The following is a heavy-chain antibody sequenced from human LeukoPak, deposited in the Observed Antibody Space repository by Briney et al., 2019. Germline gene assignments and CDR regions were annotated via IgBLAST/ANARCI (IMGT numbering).Heavy chain of an antibody. Sequence: ASVKVSCKASGYTFTGYYMHWVRQAPGQGLEGMGWINPNSGGTNYAQKFQGRVTMTRDTSISTAYMELSRLRSDDTAVYYCAREKAIVVRGVKDYWGQGTLVTVSS. J-gene: IGHJ4*02. CDR2: INPNSGGT. V-gene: IGHV1-2*02. D-gene: IGHD3-10*01. CDR1: GYTFTGYY. CDR3: AREKAIVVRGVKDY.